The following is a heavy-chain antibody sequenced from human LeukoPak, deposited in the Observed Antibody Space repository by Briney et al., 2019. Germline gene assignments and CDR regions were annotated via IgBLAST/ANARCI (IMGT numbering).Heavy chain of an antibody. Sequence: GGSLRLSCVASGFTLKNAWMSWVRQAPGTGLEWVGRIRSKTDGGTTDYAAPVKGRFTISRDESKNTLYLQMNSLKTEDTAVYYCTTGTEQQWLSLDYWGQGTLVTVSS. CDR3: TTGTEQQWLSLDY. J-gene: IGHJ4*02. V-gene: IGHV3-15*01. CDR2: IRSKTDGGTT. CDR1: GFTLKNAW. D-gene: IGHD6-19*01.